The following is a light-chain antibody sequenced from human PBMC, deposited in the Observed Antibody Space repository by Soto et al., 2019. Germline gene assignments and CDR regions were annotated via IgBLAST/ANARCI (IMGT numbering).Light chain of an antibody. CDR2: GAS. CDR3: QHYGTSLYT. J-gene: IGKJ2*01. CDR1: QSVSSSY. Sequence: EIVLTQYPGTLSLSPGERATLSCRASQSVSSSYLAWFQHKPGQAPRLLIYGASSRATGIPDRFSGSGSGTDFTLTISRLEPEDFAVYYCQHYGTSLYTFGQGTKVDIK. V-gene: IGKV3-20*01.